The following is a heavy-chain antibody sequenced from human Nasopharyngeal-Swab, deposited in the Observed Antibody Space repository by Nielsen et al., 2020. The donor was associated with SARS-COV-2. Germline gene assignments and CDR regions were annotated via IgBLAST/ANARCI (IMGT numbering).Heavy chain of an antibody. J-gene: IGHJ6*02. D-gene: IGHD3-3*01. CDR1: GGSFSGYY. Sequence: SETLSLTCAVYGGSFSGYYGSWISQPPGKGLEWIGEINHSGSTNYNPSLKSRVTISVDTSKNQFSLKLSSVTAADTAVYYCAGFYYDFWSGYYPYGMDVWGQGTTVTVSS. V-gene: IGHV4-34*01. CDR3: AGFYYDFWSGYYPYGMDV. CDR2: INHSGST.